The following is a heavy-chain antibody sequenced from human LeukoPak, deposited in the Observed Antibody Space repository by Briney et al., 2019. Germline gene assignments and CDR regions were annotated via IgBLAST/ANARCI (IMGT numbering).Heavy chain of an antibody. Sequence: SVKVSCKASGGTFSSYAISWVRQAPGQGLEWMGRIIPIFGTANYAQKFQGRVTITTDGSTSTAYMELSSLRSEDTAVYYCARNGEGADYGFDYWGQGTLVTVSS. CDR3: ARNGEGADYGFDY. CDR2: IIPIFGTA. J-gene: IGHJ4*02. D-gene: IGHD4-17*01. CDR1: GGTFSSYA. V-gene: IGHV1-69*05.